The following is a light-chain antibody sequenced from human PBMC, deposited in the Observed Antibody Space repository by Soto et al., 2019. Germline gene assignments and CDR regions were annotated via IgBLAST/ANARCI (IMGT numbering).Light chain of an antibody. J-gene: IGKJ1*01. CDR1: QSISDNY. Sequence: EIVLTQSPGTLSLSPGERATLSCRASQSISDNYLAWFQQKPGQAPRLLIYGASSRATGIPDRFSGSGSGTDFTLTIDRLEPEDFAMYYCQQYDNLPPTWTFGQGTKVEIE. CDR3: QQYDNLPPTWT. V-gene: IGKV3-20*01. CDR2: GAS.